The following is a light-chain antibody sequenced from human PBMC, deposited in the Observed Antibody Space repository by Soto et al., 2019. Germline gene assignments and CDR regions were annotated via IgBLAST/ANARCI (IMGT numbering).Light chain of an antibody. Sequence: EIVLTQSPATLSLSPGEIATLSCRASQSVSSYLAWYQQKPGQAPRLLIYDASNRATGIPARFSGSGSSTDFPLTISGLEPEAFAFYYCQQRSNWPPLFTFGPRTKADIK. J-gene: IGKJ3*01. CDR2: DAS. CDR3: QQRSNWPPLFT. V-gene: IGKV3-11*01. CDR1: QSVSSY.